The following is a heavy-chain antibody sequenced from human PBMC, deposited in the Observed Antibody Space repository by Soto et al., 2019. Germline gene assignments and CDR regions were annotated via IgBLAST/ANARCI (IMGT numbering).Heavy chain of an antibody. D-gene: IGHD2-15*01. CDR2: IYKSTTT. Sequence: SETLSLTCSVSGDSISTVDYFWAWIRQPPGQALEYIGYIYKSTTTYYNPSFESRVAISLDTSKSQFSLNVTSVTAADTAVYFCARGRYCLTGRCFPNWSDSWGQGTLVTVSS. J-gene: IGHJ5*01. CDR1: GDSISTVDYF. CDR3: ARGRYCLTGRCFPNWSDS. V-gene: IGHV4-30-4*01.